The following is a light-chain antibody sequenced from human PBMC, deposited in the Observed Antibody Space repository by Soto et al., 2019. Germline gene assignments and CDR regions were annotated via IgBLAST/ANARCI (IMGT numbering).Light chain of an antibody. J-gene: IGLJ1*01. CDR2: GNT. CDR3: QSYDSSLSGFV. Sequence: QSVLTQPHSVSGAPGQRVTISCTGSSSNIGAGYDVHWYQQLPGTAPKVLIYGNTNRPSGVPDRFSGSKSGTSASLAITGLQAEDEADYYCQSYDSSLSGFVFGTGTKLTVL. V-gene: IGLV1-40*01. CDR1: SSNIGAGYD.